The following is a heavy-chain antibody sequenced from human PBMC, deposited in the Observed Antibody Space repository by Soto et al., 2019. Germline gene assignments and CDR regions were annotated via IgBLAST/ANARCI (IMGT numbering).Heavy chain of an antibody. CDR2: ISYDGTIK. V-gene: IGHV3-30*04. D-gene: IGHD5-18*01. Sequence: QVQLVESGGGVVQPGRSLKLSCADSGFTFSSYAMHWVRQAPGKGLEWVAIISYDGTIKYYADSVKARFTISRDNSKNTLYLQMNSLRAEDTAVYYCARDLSGYGYDYWGQGTLVTVSS. CDR1: GFTFSSYA. J-gene: IGHJ4*02. CDR3: ARDLSGYGYDY.